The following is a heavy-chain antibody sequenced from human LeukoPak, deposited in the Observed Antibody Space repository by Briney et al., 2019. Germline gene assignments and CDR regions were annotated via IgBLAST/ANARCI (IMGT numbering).Heavy chain of an antibody. CDR1: VFTFSTYA. D-gene: IGHD1-1*01. J-gene: IGHJ4*02. V-gene: IGHV3-23*01. CDR3: ARLSGTSGTSSRVLHY. Sequence: GGSLRLSCAASVFTFSTYAMIWVRQAPGKGLEWVSAISGSGEDTYYADSVRGRFTISRDNSENSLSLQMNRLRAEDTAVYHCARLSGTSGTSSRVLHYWGQGTLVTVSS. CDR2: ISGSGEDT.